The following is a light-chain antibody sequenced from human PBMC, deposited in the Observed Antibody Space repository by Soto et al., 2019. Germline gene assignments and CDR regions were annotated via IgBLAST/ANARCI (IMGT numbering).Light chain of an antibody. Sequence: EIVLTQSPATLSLSPGERAALSCRDSQGVGRFLAWYQQKPGQAPRLLIYDASNRATGIPARFSGSGSGTDFTLAINNLEPEDFAVYYCQHRGGWPLTFGGGTKVEIK. CDR2: DAS. V-gene: IGKV3-11*01. CDR3: QHRGGWPLT. J-gene: IGKJ4*01. CDR1: QGVGRF.